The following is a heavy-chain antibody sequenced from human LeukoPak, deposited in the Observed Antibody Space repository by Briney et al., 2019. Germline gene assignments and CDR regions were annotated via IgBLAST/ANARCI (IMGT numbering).Heavy chain of an antibody. V-gene: IGHV3-11*04. J-gene: IGHJ3*02. Sequence: GGSLRLSCAASGFTFSDYYMNWIRQAPGKGLEGVSYISDSGHTIYYADSVKGRFTISRDNAKNSLYLQMDSLRAEDTAVYYCASRRSGWPNDAFDIWGQGTMVTVTS. CDR1: GFTFSDYY. CDR3: ASRRSGWPNDAFDI. D-gene: IGHD6-19*01. CDR2: ISDSGHTI.